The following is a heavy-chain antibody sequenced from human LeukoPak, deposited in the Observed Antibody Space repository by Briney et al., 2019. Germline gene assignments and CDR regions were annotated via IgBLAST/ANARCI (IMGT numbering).Heavy chain of an antibody. J-gene: IGHJ4*02. V-gene: IGHV3-23*01. CDR3: AKDGLDYYDSSGYYYNY. D-gene: IGHD3-22*01. Sequence: GGSLRLSCAASGFTFSSYAMSWVRQPPGKGLEWVSAISGSGGSTYYADSVKGRFTISRDNSKNTLYLQMNSLRAEDTAVYYCAKDGLDYYDSSGYYYNYWGQGTLVTVSS. CDR2: ISGSGGST. CDR1: GFTFSSYA.